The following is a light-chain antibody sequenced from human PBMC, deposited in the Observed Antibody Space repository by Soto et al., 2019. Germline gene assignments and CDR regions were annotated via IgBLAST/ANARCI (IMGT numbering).Light chain of an antibody. CDR2: VEGSGSY. CDR3: ETWDSNSRA. CDR1: SGHSSNI. V-gene: IGLV4-60*03. J-gene: IGLJ2*01. Sequence: QSVLTQSSSASASLGSSVKLTCTLSSGHSSNIVAWHQQQPGKAPRYLMKVEGSGSYNKGRGVPDRFSGSSSGADRYLTISDLQSEDEADYYCETWDSNSRAFGGGTKLPVL.